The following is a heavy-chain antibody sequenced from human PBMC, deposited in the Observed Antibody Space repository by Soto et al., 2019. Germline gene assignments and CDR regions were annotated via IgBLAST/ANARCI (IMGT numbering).Heavy chain of an antibody. J-gene: IGHJ6*03. CDR3: VKFRGRAYHYYYMDV. Sequence: DVQLLESGGGLVQRGGSLRLSCAASGFTFSTYGMTWVRQAPGKGLEWVSYGGSGGSTYYADSVKGRFTISRDNSKNTRYLQMNSLRAEDTAVYYCVKFRGRAYHYYYMDVWGNGITVTVSS. CDR2: YGGSGGST. D-gene: IGHD3-16*01. CDR1: GFTFSTYG. V-gene: IGHV3-23*01.